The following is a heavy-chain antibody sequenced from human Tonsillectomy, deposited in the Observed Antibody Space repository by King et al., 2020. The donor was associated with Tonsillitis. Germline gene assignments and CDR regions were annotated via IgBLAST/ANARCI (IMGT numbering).Heavy chain of an antibody. CDR3: ARVRYRTMVRGALDY. V-gene: IGHV3-23*01. J-gene: IGHJ4*02. CDR2: ISGSGGST. CDR1: GFTFSSYA. D-gene: IGHD3-10*01. Sequence: QLLQSGGGLVQPGGSLRLSCAASGFTFSSYAMSWVRQAPGKGLEWGSAISGSGGSTYYADSVKGRFTISRDNSKNTLYLQMNSLRAEDTAVYYCARVRYRTMVRGALDYCGPGALVSVSS.